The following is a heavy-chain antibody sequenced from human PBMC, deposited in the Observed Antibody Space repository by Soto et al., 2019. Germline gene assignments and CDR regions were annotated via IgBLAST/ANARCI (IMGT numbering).Heavy chain of an antibody. J-gene: IGHJ4*02. CDR2: ISGSGGST. D-gene: IGHD3-10*01. V-gene: IGHV3-23*01. Sequence: GGSQRLRSAASGCTFSRYAMSWVRQAPGKGLEWVSAISGSGGSTYYADSVKGRFTISRDNSKNTLYLQMSSLRAEDTAEYYCAKHKGSYYFDCWGQGTLVTVSS. CDR3: AKHKGSYYFDC. CDR1: GCTFSRYA.